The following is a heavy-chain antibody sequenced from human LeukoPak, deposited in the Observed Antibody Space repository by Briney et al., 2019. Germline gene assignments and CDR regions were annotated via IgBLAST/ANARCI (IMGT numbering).Heavy chain of an antibody. CDR3: ARPSGGFGYYYMDV. CDR2: INPSGGSS. CDR1: GYTFTSYY. D-gene: IGHD2-15*01. Sequence: GASVKVSCKASGYTFTSYYMHWLQQAPGQGLEWMGIINPSGGSSSYAQKFQGRVTMTRDTSTSTVYMELSSLRSEDTAVYYCARPSGGFGYYYMDVWGKGTTVTVSS. V-gene: IGHV1-46*01. J-gene: IGHJ6*03.